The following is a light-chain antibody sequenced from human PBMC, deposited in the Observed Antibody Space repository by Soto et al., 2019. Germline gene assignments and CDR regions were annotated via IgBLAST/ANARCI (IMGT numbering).Light chain of an antibody. CDR2: STN. CDR1: SGSVSTNDF. CDR3: VLYRGSGISL. V-gene: IGLV8-61*01. Sequence: QAVVTQEPSYSVSPGGTVTLTCGLSSGSVSTNDFPSWFQLTPGQAPRTLIYSTNTRSSGVPDRFSGSIRGNKAALTITGAEADDESDYYCVLYRGSGISLFGGGTKVTVL. J-gene: IGLJ3*02.